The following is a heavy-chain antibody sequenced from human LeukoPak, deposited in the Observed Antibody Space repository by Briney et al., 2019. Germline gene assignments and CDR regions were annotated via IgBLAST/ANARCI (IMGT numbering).Heavy chain of an antibody. CDR3: AKYYYDSSGWPTGAFDI. Sequence: SETPSLTCTVSGGSISSYYWSWIRQPAGKGLEWIGRIYTSGSTNYNPSLKSRVTMSVDTSKNQFSLKLSSVTAADTAVYYCAKYYYDSSGWPTGAFDIWGQGTMVTVSS. J-gene: IGHJ3*02. CDR2: IYTSGST. D-gene: IGHD3-22*01. V-gene: IGHV4-4*07. CDR1: GGSISSYY.